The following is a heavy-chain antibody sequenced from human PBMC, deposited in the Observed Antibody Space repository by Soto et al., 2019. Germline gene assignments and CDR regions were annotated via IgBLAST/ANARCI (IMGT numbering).Heavy chain of an antibody. V-gene: IGHV1-46*01. CDR1: GYTLTSYY. D-gene: IGHD2-15*01. CDR2: IGPSGGST. CDR3: ARDRTSGGLFDY. Sequence: QVQLVQSGAEVKKPGASVKVSCKASGYTLTSYYMHWVRQAPGQGLEWMGMIGPSGGSTTYAQNFQGRVTMTRDTSTSTVYMELSSMRPEDTAVYYCARDRTSGGLFDYWGQGTLVTVSS. J-gene: IGHJ4*02.